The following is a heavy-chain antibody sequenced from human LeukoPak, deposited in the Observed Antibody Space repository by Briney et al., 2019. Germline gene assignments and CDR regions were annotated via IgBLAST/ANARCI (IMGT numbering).Heavy chain of an antibody. CDR3: AKGSKAVLFTRDHYMDV. V-gene: IGHV3-23*01. D-gene: IGHD6-19*01. CDR2: ISGSGGST. Sequence: GGSLRLSCAASGFTFSSYGMSWVRQAPGKGLEWVSAISGSGGSTYYADSVKGRFTISRDNSKNTLYLQMNSLRAEDTAVYFCAKGSKAVLFTRDHYMDVWGKGTTVTISS. J-gene: IGHJ6*03. CDR1: GFTFSSYG.